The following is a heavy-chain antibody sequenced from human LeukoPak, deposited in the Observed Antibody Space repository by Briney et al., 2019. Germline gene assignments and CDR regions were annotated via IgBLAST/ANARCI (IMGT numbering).Heavy chain of an antibody. Sequence: ASVTVSCKASGYTFTSYDINWVRQAPGQGLEWMGWMNPNSGNTGYAQKFQGRVTMTRNTSISTAYMELSSLRSEDTAVYYCARGFPIAAAGTIRWFDPWGQGTLVTVSS. V-gene: IGHV1-8*01. CDR3: ARGFPIAAAGTIRWFDP. J-gene: IGHJ5*02. CDR1: GYTFTSYD. CDR2: MNPNSGNT. D-gene: IGHD6-13*01.